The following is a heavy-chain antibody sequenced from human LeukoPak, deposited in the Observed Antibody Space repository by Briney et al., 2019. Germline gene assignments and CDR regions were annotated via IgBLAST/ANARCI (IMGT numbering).Heavy chain of an antibody. CDR2: IYYSGST. Sequence: SETLSLTCTVSGGSTSTSNFYWGWIRLPPGKGLEWIGSIYYSGSTSYNPSLKSRVTISVDTSKNQFSLRLSFVTAADTAVYYCARHASDSSGFYNYYGMDVWGQGTTVTVSS. J-gene: IGHJ6*02. V-gene: IGHV4-39*01. D-gene: IGHD3-22*01. CDR3: ARHASDSSGFYNYYGMDV. CDR1: GGSTSTSNFY.